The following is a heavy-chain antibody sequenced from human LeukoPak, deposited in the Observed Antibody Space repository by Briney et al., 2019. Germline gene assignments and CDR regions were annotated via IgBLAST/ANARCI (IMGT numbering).Heavy chain of an antibody. V-gene: IGHV3-23*01. D-gene: IGHD3-10*01. CDR2: ISGSGGST. Sequence: GGSLRLSCAASGFTFSSYAMSWVRQAPGKGLEWVSAISGSGGSTYYADSVKGRFTISRDNSKNTLYLQMNSLRAEDTAVYYCAKDLTLLWFGELSLIFDYWGQGTLVTVSS. J-gene: IGHJ4*02. CDR3: AKDLTLLWFGELSLIFDY. CDR1: GFTFSSYA.